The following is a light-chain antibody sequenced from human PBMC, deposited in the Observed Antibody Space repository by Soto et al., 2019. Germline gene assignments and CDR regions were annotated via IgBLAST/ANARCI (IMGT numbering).Light chain of an antibody. J-gene: IGKJ1*01. CDR2: GAS. Sequence: ETMLTQSPGPLSLSPGERATLSCRASQTIRSNYLAWYRQTPGQAPRLLIYGASNRPTGIADRFSGSGSGTDFTLIISRLEPEDFALYYCQQYGSSPWTFGQGTKVEIK. CDR1: QTIRSNY. V-gene: IGKV3-20*01. CDR3: QQYGSSPWT.